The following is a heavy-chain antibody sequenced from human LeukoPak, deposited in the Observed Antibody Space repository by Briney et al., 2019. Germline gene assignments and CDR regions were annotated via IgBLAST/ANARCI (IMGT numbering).Heavy chain of an antibody. Sequence: SETLSLTCXVSGYSISSGYYWGWTRQSPGKGLQWIGSIYHSGSTYYNSSLKSRVTISVDTSKNQFSLKLSSVTAADTAVYYCARHEYYDSRGSHYYSYYYMDVWGKGTTVTVSS. V-gene: IGHV4-38-2*01. CDR3: ARHEYYDSRGSHYYSYYYMDV. CDR2: IYHSGST. D-gene: IGHD3-22*01. J-gene: IGHJ6*03. CDR1: GYSISSGYY.